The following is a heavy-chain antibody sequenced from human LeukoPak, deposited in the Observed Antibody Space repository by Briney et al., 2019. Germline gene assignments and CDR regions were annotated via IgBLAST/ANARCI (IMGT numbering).Heavy chain of an antibody. D-gene: IGHD5-12*01. Sequence: GASVKVSCKASGGTFISYAISWVRQAPGQGLEWMGGIIPIFGTANYTQKSQGRVTITTDESTSTAYMELSSLRSEDTAVYYCARDPGYSGYDFLFDYWGQGTLVTVSS. J-gene: IGHJ4*02. V-gene: IGHV1-69*05. CDR3: ARDPGYSGYDFLFDY. CDR1: GGTFISYA. CDR2: IIPIFGTA.